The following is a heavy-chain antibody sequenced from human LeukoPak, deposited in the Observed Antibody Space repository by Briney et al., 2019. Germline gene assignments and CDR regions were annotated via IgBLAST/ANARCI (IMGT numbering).Heavy chain of an antibody. CDR1: GGSVSSTSYY. J-gene: IGHJ5*02. CDR2: IYYSGST. Sequence: SETLSLTCTVSGGSVSSTSYYWSWIRQPPGKGLEWIGYIYYSGSTNYNPSLKSRVTISVDTSKNQFSLKLSSVTAADTAVYYCARVWSPSYNWFDPWGQGTLVTVSS. CDR3: ARVWSPSYNWFDP. D-gene: IGHD3-16*01. V-gene: IGHV4-61*01.